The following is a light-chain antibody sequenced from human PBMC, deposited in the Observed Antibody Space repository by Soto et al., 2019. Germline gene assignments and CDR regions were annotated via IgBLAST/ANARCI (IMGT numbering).Light chain of an antibody. Sequence: VLTQPPSAAGSPGQSVTISCAGTINDVGGYNYVSWYQQHPGKVPQLMIYQVTKRPSGVPDRFSASKSDTTASLTISGLQAEDEGDYYCMSYAGGNRFVFGTGTKVTVL. CDR3: MSYAGGNRFV. V-gene: IGLV2-8*01. CDR1: INDVGGYNY. CDR2: QVT. J-gene: IGLJ1*01.